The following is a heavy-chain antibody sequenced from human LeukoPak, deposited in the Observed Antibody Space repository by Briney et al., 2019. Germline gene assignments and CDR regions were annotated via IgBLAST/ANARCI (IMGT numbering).Heavy chain of an antibody. CDR2: MNPNSGST. CDR3: ARVAIFGVVTLDAFDI. CDR1: GYTFTSYD. Sequence: ASVKVSCKASGYTFTSYDINWVRQATGQGLEWMGWMNPNSGSTSYAQKFQGRVTMTRDTSTSTVYMELSSLRSEDTAVYYCARVAIFGVVTLDAFDIWGQGTMVAVSS. V-gene: IGHV1-8*01. J-gene: IGHJ3*02. D-gene: IGHD3-3*01.